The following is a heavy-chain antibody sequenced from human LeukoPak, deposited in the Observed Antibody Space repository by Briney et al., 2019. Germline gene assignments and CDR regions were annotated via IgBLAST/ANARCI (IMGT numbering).Heavy chain of an antibody. CDR3: ARPICSSTSCYSYYYYYGMDV. CDR1: GGTFSSYA. D-gene: IGHD2-2*02. CDR2: IIPIFGTA. V-gene: IGHV1-69*01. J-gene: IGHJ6*02. Sequence: PWASVKVSCKASGGTFSSYAISWVRQAPGQGLEWMGGIIPIFGTANYAQEFQGRVTITADESTSTAYMELSSLRSEDTAVYYCARPICSSTSCYSYYYYYGMDVWGQGTTVTVSS.